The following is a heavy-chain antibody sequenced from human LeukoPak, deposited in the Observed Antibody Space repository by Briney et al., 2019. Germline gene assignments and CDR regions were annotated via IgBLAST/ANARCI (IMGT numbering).Heavy chain of an antibody. CDR1: GFTFSSYA. D-gene: IGHD6-19*01. V-gene: IGHV3-64*04. CDR2: ISTNGGST. Sequence: GGSLRLSCSASGFTFSSYAMHWVRQAPGKGLEYVSAISTNGGSTYYADSVKGRFTISRDNAKNSLYLQMNSLRPEDTALYYCARVAPGARSSRWPGYYGMDVWGQGTTVTVSS. J-gene: IGHJ6*02. CDR3: ARVAPGARSSRWPGYYGMDV.